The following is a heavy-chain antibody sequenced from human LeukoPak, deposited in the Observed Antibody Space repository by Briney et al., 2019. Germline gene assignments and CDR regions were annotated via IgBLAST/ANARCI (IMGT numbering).Heavy chain of an antibody. J-gene: IGHJ4*02. CDR3: ARGRYRSGWYGY. D-gene: IGHD6-19*01. V-gene: IGHV1-2*02. CDR1: GYTFTGYY. Sequence: ASVKVSCKASGYTFTGYYVHWVRQAPGQGLEWMGWINPNSGGTNYAQKFQGRVTMTRDTSISTAYMELSRLRSDDTAVYYCARGRYRSGWYGYWGQGTLVTVSS. CDR2: INPNSGGT.